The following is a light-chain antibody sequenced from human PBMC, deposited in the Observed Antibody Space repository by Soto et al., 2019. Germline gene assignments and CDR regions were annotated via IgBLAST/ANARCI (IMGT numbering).Light chain of an antibody. V-gene: IGLV2-14*01. J-gene: IGLJ1*01. CDR1: SSDVGNYDF. Sequence: QSALTQPASVSASPGQSITLSCTGTSSDVGNYDFVSWYQQHPGKAPKLIIYEVTNRPSGVSSRFSGSKSGNTAFLTISGLRSEDEAAYYCSSYTTSTTLFYVFGTGTKVTVL. CDR2: EVT. CDR3: SSYTTSTTLFYV.